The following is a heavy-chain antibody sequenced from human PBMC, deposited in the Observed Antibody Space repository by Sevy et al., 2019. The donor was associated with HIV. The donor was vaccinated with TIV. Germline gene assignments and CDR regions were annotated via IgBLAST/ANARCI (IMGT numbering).Heavy chain of an antibody. V-gene: IGHV1-18*01. CDR1: GYTFTTYP. J-gene: IGHJ4*02. CDR3: ARDSDGSGHYYADYFDY. CDR2: ISTYSGET. Sequence: ASVKVSCKASGYTFTTYPIGWVRQAPGQGLEWMGWISTYSGETRDAQKFQGRATMTTDTSTSTALELRSLRSDDTAVYYCARDSDGSGHYYADYFDYWGQGTLVTVSS. D-gene: IGHD3-22*01.